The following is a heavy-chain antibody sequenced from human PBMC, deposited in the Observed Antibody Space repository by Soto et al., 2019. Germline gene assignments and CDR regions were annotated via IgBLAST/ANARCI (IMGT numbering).Heavy chain of an antibody. D-gene: IGHD3-16*01. V-gene: IGHV4-34*01. Sequence: PSETLSLTCAVYGGSFSGYYWSWIRQPPGKGLEWIGYIYHSGSTYYNPSLKSRVTISVDRSKNQFSLKLSSVTAADTAVYYCARVGGINWFDPWGQGTLVTVSS. CDR2: IYHSGST. CDR1: GGSFSGYY. J-gene: IGHJ5*02. CDR3: ARVGGINWFDP.